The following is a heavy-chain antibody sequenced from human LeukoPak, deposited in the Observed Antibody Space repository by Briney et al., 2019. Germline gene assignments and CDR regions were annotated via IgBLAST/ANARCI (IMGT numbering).Heavy chain of an antibody. CDR2: IKQGGSEK. D-gene: IGHD2-2*01. Sequence: GGSLRLSCAASGFAFSSYWMSWVRQAPGKGLEWVANIKQGGSEKCYVDSVKGRFTISRDNAKNSLYLQMNSLRAEDTAVYYCARRAKVTRSIVVVPAAMFRGYKRETYYYYMDVWGKGTTVTVSS. V-gene: IGHV3-7*01. CDR1: GFAFSSYW. J-gene: IGHJ6*03. CDR3: ARRAKVTRSIVVVPAAMFRGYKRETYYYYMDV.